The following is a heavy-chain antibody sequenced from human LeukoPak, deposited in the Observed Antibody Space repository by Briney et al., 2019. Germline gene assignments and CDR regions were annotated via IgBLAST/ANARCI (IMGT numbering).Heavy chain of an antibody. CDR1: GFTFDDYA. CDR3: AKVTRDEYLGTFDY. CDR2: ISWNSGSI. Sequence: GGSLRLSCAASGFTFDDYAMHWVRQAPGKGLEWVSGISWNSGSIGYADSVKGRFTISRDNAKNSLYLQMNSLRAEDTALYYFAKVTRDEYLGTFDYWGQGTLVTVSS. D-gene: IGHD2/OR15-2a*01. J-gene: IGHJ4*02. V-gene: IGHV3-9*01.